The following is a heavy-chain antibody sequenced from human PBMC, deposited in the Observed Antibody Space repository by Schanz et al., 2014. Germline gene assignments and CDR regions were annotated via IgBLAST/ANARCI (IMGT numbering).Heavy chain of an antibody. Sequence: EVHLEESGGGLVQPGGSQRLSCAVSGFTFSNCDMTWVRQAPGKGLEWVAIIDGRGITTFYADSVKGRFTISRDNAKNTVYLQMNSLRDDDTAVYYCAREDCSATSCYFRYWGQGTLVTVSS. D-gene: IGHD2-21*01. J-gene: IGHJ4*02. CDR3: AREDCSATSCYFRY. V-gene: IGHV3-23*04. CDR2: IDGRGITT. CDR1: GFTFSNCD.